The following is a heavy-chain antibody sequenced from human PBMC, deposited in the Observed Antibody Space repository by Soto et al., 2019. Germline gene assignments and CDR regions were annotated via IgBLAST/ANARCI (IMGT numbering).Heavy chain of an antibody. CDR3: ASLYMTTDNYYYGMDV. CDR2: ISGSGGST. Sequence: GGSLILSSASSGFTFGSYARSLVRQAPGKGLEWVSAISGSGGSTYYADSVKGRFTISRDNSKNTLYLQMNSLRAEDTAVYYCASLYMTTDNYYYGMDVWGQGTTVTVSS. V-gene: IGHV3-23*01. D-gene: IGHD4-4*01. J-gene: IGHJ6*02. CDR1: GFTFGSYA.